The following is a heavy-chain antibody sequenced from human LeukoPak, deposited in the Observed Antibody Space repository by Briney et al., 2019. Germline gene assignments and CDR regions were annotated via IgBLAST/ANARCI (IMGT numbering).Heavy chain of an antibody. V-gene: IGHV4-34*01. CDR1: GVSFSGYY. Sequence: SETLSLTCAVYGVSFSGYYWSWIRQPPGKGLEWIGEINHRGSTNYNPSLKSRVTISVDTSKNQFSLKLSSVTAADTAVYYCARHGPPRAGWGRKYYYMDVWGKGTTVTISS. J-gene: IGHJ6*03. CDR2: INHRGST. D-gene: IGHD3-16*01. CDR3: ARHGPPRAGWGRKYYYMDV.